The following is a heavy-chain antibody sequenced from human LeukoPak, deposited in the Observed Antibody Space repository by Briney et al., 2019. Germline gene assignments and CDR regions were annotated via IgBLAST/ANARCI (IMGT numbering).Heavy chain of an antibody. CDR1: GFVYSTYA. CDR3: AKVRNTYDQLDH. V-gene: IGHV3-23*01. CDR2: VTKTGGAR. D-gene: IGHD1-14*01. Sequence: PGGSLRLSCAASGFVYSTYAMSWVRQVPGKGLEWVSTVTKTGGARHYADSVKGRFTISRDNSENTLYLQMDSLRAEDTALYYCAKVRNTYDQLDHWGQGTLVTVSS. J-gene: IGHJ4*02.